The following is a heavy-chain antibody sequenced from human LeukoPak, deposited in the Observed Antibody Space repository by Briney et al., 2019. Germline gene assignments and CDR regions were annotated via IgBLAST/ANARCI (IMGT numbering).Heavy chain of an antibody. CDR2: IYYSGST. V-gene: IGHV4-59*01. J-gene: IGHJ4*02. Sequence: SETLSLTCTVSGGSINSYYWSWIRQPPGKGLEWIGYIYYSGSTNYNPSLTSRVTISVDTSKNQFSLKLSSVTAADTAVYYCARIGHDDYNFDYWGQGTLGTISS. CDR3: ARIGHDDYNFDY. D-gene: IGHD3-16*01. CDR1: GGSINSYY.